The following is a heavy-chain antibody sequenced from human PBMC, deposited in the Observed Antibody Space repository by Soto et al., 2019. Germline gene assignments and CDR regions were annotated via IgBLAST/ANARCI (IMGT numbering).Heavy chain of an antibody. Sequence: QVQLVQSGAEVKKPGASVKVSCKASGYTFTSYGISWVRQAPGQGLEWMGWINPYNGNTYYAQKRPGRFTMTTDTSTSTAYMELRSLRSDDTAVYYCASDWFSVHYWGQGTLVTVSS. CDR2: INPYNGNT. J-gene: IGHJ4*02. V-gene: IGHV1-18*01. CDR1: GYTFTSYG. CDR3: ASDWFSVHY. D-gene: IGHD3-10*01.